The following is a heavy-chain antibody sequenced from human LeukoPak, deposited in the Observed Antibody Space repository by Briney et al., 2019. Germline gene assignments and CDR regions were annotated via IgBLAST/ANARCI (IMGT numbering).Heavy chain of an antibody. Sequence: ASVKVSCKASGSTFSSYAISWVRQAPGQGLEWMGGIIPIFGTANYAQKFQGRVTITTDESTSTAYMELSSLRSEDTAVYYCASWATVVNPEWAYYYYYMDVWGKGTTVTVSS. D-gene: IGHD4-23*01. CDR3: ASWATVVNPEWAYYYYYMDV. J-gene: IGHJ6*03. V-gene: IGHV1-69*05. CDR2: IIPIFGTA. CDR1: GSTFSSYA.